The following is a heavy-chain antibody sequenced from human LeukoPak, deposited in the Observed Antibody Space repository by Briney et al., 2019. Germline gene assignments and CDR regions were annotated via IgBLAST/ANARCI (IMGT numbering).Heavy chain of an antibody. V-gene: IGHV3-21*01. CDR3: AGDYEGNLAFDI. CDR1: VFSFSNCS. D-gene: IGHD4-23*01. Sequence: GGSLRPSCAASVFSFSNCSMNCVRQSARHGLELFSSIGSCSTYIYYADSLEGRFTISRDNDRNSLYLQMNSLRAEDTAVYYCAGDYEGNLAFDIWGQGTMVTVSS. J-gene: IGHJ3*02. CDR2: IGSCSTYI.